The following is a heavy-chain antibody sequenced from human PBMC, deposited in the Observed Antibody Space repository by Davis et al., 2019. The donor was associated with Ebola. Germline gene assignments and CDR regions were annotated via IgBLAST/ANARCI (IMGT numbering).Heavy chain of an antibody. Sequence: GESLKISCAASGFIFSDYIMNWVGQAPGKGLEWIAEINGDGFSIFYADSVKGRFTISRDNAKNSVYLQMNSLRDEDTAVYYCGRPGRTTSPGYWGQGTLVTVSS. D-gene: IGHD2/OR15-2a*01. J-gene: IGHJ4*02. CDR3: GRPGRTTSPGY. V-gene: IGHV3-48*02. CDR2: INGDGFSI. CDR1: GFIFSDYI.